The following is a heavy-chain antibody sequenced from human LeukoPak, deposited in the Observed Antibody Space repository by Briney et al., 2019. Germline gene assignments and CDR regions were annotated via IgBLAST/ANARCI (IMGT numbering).Heavy chain of an antibody. Sequence: SETLSLTCTVSGGSIGSSSYYWGWIRQPPGKGLEWIGSIYYSGSTYYNPSLKSRVTISVDTSKNQFSLKLSSVTAADTAVYYCARDRIAAASRGFDYWGQGTLVTVSS. CDR1: GGSIGSSSYY. CDR3: ARDRIAAASRGFDY. D-gene: IGHD6-13*01. J-gene: IGHJ4*02. CDR2: IYYSGST. V-gene: IGHV4-39*07.